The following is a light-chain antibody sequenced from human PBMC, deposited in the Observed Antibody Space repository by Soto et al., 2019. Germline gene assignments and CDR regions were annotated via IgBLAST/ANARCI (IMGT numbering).Light chain of an antibody. V-gene: IGKV1-39*01. CDR2: GAS. CDR1: QIISSF. J-gene: IGKJ2*01. CDR3: QQSYSTPYT. Sequence: DIQMTQSPSSLSASVGDRVTITCRASQIISSFLNWYQQEPGKAPKLLIYGASSLQRGVPSRFSGGGSGTDFTPTIGSLQPEDFATYYCQQSYSTPYTFGQGTELEIK.